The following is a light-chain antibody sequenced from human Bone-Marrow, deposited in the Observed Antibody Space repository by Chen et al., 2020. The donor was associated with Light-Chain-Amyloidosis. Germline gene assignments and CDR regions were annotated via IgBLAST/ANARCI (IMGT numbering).Light chain of an antibody. CDR3: QVWDRSSDRPV. J-gene: IGLJ3*02. Sequence: SYVLTQPSSVSVAPGQTATIACGGNNIGSTSVHWYQQTPGQAPLLVVYDESVRPAGIPERLSGSNSGNTATLTISRVEAGDEADYYCQVWDRSSDRPVFGGGTKLTVL. V-gene: IGLV3-21*02. CDR1: NIGSTS. CDR2: DES.